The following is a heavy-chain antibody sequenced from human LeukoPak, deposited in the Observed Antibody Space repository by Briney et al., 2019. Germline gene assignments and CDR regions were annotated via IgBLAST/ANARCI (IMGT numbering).Heavy chain of an antibody. CDR2: INHSGSA. J-gene: IGHJ4*02. Sequence: SETLSLTCSVSGGSVSSASYYWSWIRQPAGKGLECIGEINHSGSANYNPSLKSRVTISVDTSKNQISLKLNSVTAADTAVYYCGRDSRGPDYWGQGTLVTVSS. V-gene: IGHV4-61*10. CDR1: GGSVSSASYY. CDR3: GRDSRGPDY. D-gene: IGHD3-22*01.